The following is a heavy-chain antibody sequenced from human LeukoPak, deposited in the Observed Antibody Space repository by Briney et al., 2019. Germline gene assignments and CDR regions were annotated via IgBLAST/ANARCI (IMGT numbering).Heavy chain of an antibody. Sequence: GGSLRLSCAASGFTFSSYWMHWVRHAPGKGLVWVSRIKTDGSRTHYADFAQGRFTISRDNAKNTLYLQMNSLRAEDTAVYCCARESFLEWLFSSEYYFDYWGQGTLVTVSS. D-gene: IGHD3-3*02. CDR1: GFTFSSYW. CDR2: IKTDGSRT. CDR3: ARESFLEWLFSSEYYFDY. V-gene: IGHV3-74*01. J-gene: IGHJ4*02.